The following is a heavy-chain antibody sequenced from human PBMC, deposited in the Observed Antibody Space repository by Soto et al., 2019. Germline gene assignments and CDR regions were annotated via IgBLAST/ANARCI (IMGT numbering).Heavy chain of an antibody. Sequence: ASVKVSCKASGYTFTSDYMHWVLQPPGQGLEWMGIINPSGGSTSYAQKFQGRVTMTRDTSTSTVYMELSSLRSEDTAVYYCARVPRGITIFGVAQYYYGMDVWGQGTTVTVSS. V-gene: IGHV1-46*01. CDR2: INPSGGST. CDR3: ARVPRGITIFGVAQYYYGMDV. D-gene: IGHD3-3*01. CDR1: GYTFTSDY. J-gene: IGHJ6*02.